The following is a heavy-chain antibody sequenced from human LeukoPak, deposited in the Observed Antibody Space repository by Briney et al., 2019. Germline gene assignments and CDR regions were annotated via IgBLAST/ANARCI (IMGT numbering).Heavy chain of an antibody. CDR3: AKDYGDYYLSHYGMDV. J-gene: IGHJ6*02. CDR2: ISGSGGST. D-gene: IGHD4-17*01. Sequence: SGGSPRLSCAASGFTFSSYAMSWVRQAPGKGLEWVSAISGSGGSTYYADSVKGRFTISRDNSKNTLYLQMNSLRAEDTAVYYCAKDYGDYYLSHYGMDVWGQGTTVTVSS. CDR1: GFTFSSYA. V-gene: IGHV3-23*01.